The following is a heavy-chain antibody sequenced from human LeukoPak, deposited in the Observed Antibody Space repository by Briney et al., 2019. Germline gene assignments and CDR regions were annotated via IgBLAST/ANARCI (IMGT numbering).Heavy chain of an antibody. CDR2: IIPIFGTA. V-gene: IGHV1-69*13. J-gene: IGHJ3*02. Sequence: ASVKVSCKASGYTFTSYGTSWVRQAPGQGLEWMGGIIPIFGTANYAQKFQGRVTITADESTSTAYMELSSLRSEDTAVYYCARARSPKPAYDKQDAFDIWGQGTMVTVSS. CDR3: ARARSPKPAYDKQDAFDI. CDR1: GYTFTSYG. D-gene: IGHD3-22*01.